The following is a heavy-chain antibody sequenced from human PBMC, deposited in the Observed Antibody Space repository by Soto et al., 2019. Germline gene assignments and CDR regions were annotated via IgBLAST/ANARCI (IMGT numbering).Heavy chain of an antibody. D-gene: IGHD4-4*01. CDR2: ISAYNGNT. CDR1: GYTFTSYG. V-gene: IGHV1-18*01. Sequence: GASVKVSCKASGYTFTSYGISWVRQAPGQGLEWMGWISAYNGNTNYAQKLQGRVTMTTDTSTSTAYMELRSLRSDDTAVYYCARDRRRVSPIYYYGMDVWGQGTTVTVSS. J-gene: IGHJ6*02. CDR3: ARDRRRVSPIYYYGMDV.